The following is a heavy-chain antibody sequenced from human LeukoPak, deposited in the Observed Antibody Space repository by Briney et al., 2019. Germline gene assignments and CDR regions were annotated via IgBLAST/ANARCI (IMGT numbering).Heavy chain of an antibody. CDR3: ARDQTYSGSGIYTYFDY. CDR2: IYYSGST. V-gene: IGHV4-39*02. Sequence: SETLSLTCTVSGGSISSSSYYWGWIRQPPGKGLEWIGSIYYSGSTYYNPSLKSRVTISVDTSKNHFSLKLSSVTAADTAVYYCARDQTYSGSGIYTYFDYWGQGILVTVSS. D-gene: IGHD3-10*01. CDR1: GGSISSSSYY. J-gene: IGHJ4*02.